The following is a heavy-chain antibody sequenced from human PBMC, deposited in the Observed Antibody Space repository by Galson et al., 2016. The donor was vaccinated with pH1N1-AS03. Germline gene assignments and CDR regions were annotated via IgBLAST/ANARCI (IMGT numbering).Heavy chain of an antibody. D-gene: IGHD3-10*01. Sequence: SLRLSCAASGFSVRANAMSWVRQAPGKGLEWVASLDGGGDGTHYAGAVRGRFTISRDTSENTGYLQMNSLRAEDTAVYYCASGVISPDYWGQGTLVTVSS. V-gene: IGHV3-23*01. J-gene: IGHJ4*02. CDR1: GFSVRANA. CDR2: LDGGGDGT. CDR3: ASGVISPDY.